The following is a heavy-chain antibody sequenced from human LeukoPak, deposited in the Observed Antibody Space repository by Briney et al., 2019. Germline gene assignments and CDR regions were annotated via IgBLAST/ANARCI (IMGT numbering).Heavy chain of an antibody. D-gene: IGHD3-3*01. CDR1: GGSISSSSYY. J-gene: IGHJ5*02. CDR3: ARPLGGVVTNWFDP. CDR2: IYYSGST. V-gene: IGHV4-39*01. Sequence: SETLSLTCTVSGGSISSSSYYWGWTRQPPGKGLEWIGSIYYSGSTYYNPSLKSRVTISVDTSKNQFSLKLSSVTAADTAVYYCARPLGGVVTNWFDPWGQGTLVTVSS.